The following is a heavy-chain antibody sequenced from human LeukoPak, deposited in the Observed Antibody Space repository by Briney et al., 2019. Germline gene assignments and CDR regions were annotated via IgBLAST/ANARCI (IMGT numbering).Heavy chain of an antibody. CDR2: ISSSTSTI. J-gene: IGHJ4*02. CDR1: AFTFNTYS. D-gene: IGHD5-18*01. V-gene: IGHV3-48*04. Sequence: PGGSLRLSCAASAFTFNTYSMNWVRQAPGKGLEWVSYISSSTSTIYYADSVRGRFTISRDNAKNSLYLQMNSLRAEDTAVYYCARTPRYTYGPGDFDYWGQGTLVTVSS. CDR3: ARTPRYTYGPGDFDY.